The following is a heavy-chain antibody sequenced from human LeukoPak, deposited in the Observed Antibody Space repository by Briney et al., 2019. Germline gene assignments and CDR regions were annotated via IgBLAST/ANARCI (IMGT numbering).Heavy chain of an antibody. V-gene: IGHV4-59*01. CDR2: IYYSGST. D-gene: IGHD4-11*01. Sequence: KPSETLSLTCTVSGGSISGYYWTWIRQPPGKGLEWIGYIYYSGSTNYNPSLKSRVTISVDTSKNQFSLRLSSVTAADTAVNYCARLRGNYFPDYWGQGTLVTVSS. J-gene: IGHJ4*02. CDR1: GGSISGYY. CDR3: ARLRGNYFPDY.